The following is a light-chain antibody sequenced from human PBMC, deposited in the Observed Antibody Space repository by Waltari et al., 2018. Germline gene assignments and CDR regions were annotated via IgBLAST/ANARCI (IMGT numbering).Light chain of an antibody. CDR1: ASNIGNNV. J-gene: IGLJ3*02. CDR2: RSD. CDR3: AAWDDSLNGRGV. Sequence: QSVLTQPPSASGTPGQGVTISCSGGASNIGNNVVNWYQQFPGKAPKLLIYRSDRRPAGVPDRFSGSKSGTSASLAISGLQSEDEADYYCAAWDDSLNGRGVFGGGTKVTVL. V-gene: IGLV1-44*01.